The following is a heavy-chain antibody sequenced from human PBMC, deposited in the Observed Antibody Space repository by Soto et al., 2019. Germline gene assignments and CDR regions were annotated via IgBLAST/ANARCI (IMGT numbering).Heavy chain of an antibody. CDR2: ISGSGGST. Sequence: GGSLRLSCAASGFTFSSYAMSWVRQAPGKGLEWVSAISGSGGSTYYADSVKGRFTISRDNSKNTLYLQMNSLRAEDTAVYYCAKVQDYYGSGALSYWGQGTLVTVSS. CDR1: GFTFSSYA. CDR3: AKVQDYYGSGALSY. D-gene: IGHD3-10*01. J-gene: IGHJ4*02. V-gene: IGHV3-23*01.